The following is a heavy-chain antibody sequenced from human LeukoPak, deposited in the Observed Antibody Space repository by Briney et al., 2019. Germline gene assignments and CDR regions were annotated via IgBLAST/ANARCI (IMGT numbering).Heavy chain of an antibody. Sequence: GGSLRLSCAASGFTFSSYAMSWVRQAPGKGLDWVSAISGNSGNIYYADSVKGRFTISRDNSKNTLHLQMNSLRAEDTAVYYCAKDLDSTGYYSYRYWGQGTLVTVSS. J-gene: IGHJ4*02. CDR2: ISGNSGNI. D-gene: IGHD3-22*01. CDR3: AKDLDSTGYYSYRY. CDR1: GFTFSSYA. V-gene: IGHV3-23*01.